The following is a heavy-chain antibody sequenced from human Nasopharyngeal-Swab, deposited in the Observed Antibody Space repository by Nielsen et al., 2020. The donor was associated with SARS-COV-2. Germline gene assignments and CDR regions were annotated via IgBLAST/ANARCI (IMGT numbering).Heavy chain of an antibody. V-gene: IGHV4-61*02. CDR3: ARDRYSNYYYYGMDV. D-gene: IGHD4-11*01. CDR2: IYTSGST. CDR1: GGSISSGSYY. Sequence: SETLSLTCTDSGGSISSGSYYWSWIRQPAGKGLEWIGRIYTSGSTNYNPSLKSRVTISVDTSKNQFSLKLSSVTAADTATYYCARDRYSNYYYYGMDVWGQGTTVTVSS. J-gene: IGHJ6*02.